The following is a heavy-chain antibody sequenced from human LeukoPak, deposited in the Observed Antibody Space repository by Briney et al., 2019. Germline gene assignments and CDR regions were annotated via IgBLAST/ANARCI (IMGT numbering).Heavy chain of an antibody. CDR3: ARVGSDWNDVRYNWFDP. Sequence: SETLSLTCTVSGGSISNNNYYWAWIRQPPGKGLECIGSIYYGGSPYYNPSLKSRVTISVDRSKNQFSLKLSSVTAADTAVYYCARVGSDWNDVRYNWFDPWGQGTLVTVSS. D-gene: IGHD1-1*01. CDR2: IYYGGSP. J-gene: IGHJ5*02. V-gene: IGHV4-39*07. CDR1: GGSISNNNYY.